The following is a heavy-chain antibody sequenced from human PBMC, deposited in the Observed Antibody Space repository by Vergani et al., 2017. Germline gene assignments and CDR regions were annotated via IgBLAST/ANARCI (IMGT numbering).Heavy chain of an antibody. CDR3: ATPQTVTTGGMEV. CDR2: INPNNGGT. D-gene: IGHD4-17*01. V-gene: IGHV1-2*02. Sequence: VQLVQSGADLKKPGASLKVSCKASGYTFIDSYIHWVRQAPGQRLEWMGWINPNNGGTNYAQKFQGRVTMTRDTSITTAYMELKKLTSDDTAVYYCATPQTVTTGGMEVWGQGTTVIVSS. CDR1: GYTFIDSY. J-gene: IGHJ6*02.